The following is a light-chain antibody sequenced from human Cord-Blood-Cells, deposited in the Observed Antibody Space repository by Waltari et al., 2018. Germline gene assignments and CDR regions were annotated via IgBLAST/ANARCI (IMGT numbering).Light chain of an antibody. Sequence: DIVMTQSPDSLAVSLGERTTINCKSSQSVLYSSNNKNYLAWYQQKPGQPPKLLMYWASTWESGVPDRFSGSGSGTDFTLTISSLQAEDVAVYYCQQYYSTPPTFGQGTKVEIK. V-gene: IGKV4-1*01. CDR3: QQYYSTPPT. CDR1: QSVLYSSNNKNY. CDR2: WAS. J-gene: IGKJ1*01.